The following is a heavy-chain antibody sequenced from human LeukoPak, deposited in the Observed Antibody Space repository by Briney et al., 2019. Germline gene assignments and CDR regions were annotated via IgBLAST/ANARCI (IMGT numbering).Heavy chain of an antibody. D-gene: IGHD2-2*01. CDR3: ARGLILDCSSTSCYFPPFDX. Sequence: PGGSLRLSCAAAGFTFSSYWMSWVRQAPGKGLEWVANIKQDGSEKYYVDSVKGRFSISRDNAKNSLYLQMNSLRAEDTAVYYCARGLILDCSSTSCYFPPFDXWGQGTLVTVX. CDR1: GFTFSSYW. J-gene: IGHJ4*02. CDR2: IKQDGSEK. V-gene: IGHV3-7*01.